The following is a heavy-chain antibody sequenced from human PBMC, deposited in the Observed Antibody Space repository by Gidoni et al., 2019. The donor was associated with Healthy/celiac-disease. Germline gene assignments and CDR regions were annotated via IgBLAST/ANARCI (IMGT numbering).Heavy chain of an antibody. J-gene: IGHJ4*02. Sequence: EVQLVESGGGLVKPGGSLRLSCAASGFTCSSYSMNWVSQAPGKGLEWVSSISSSSSYIYYADSVKGRFTISRDNAKNSLYLQMNSLRAEDTAVYYCARDPDYYDSSGYYLDYWGQGTLVTVSS. D-gene: IGHD3-22*01. CDR2: ISSSSSYI. CDR3: ARDPDYYDSSGYYLDY. CDR1: GFTCSSYS. V-gene: IGHV3-21*01.